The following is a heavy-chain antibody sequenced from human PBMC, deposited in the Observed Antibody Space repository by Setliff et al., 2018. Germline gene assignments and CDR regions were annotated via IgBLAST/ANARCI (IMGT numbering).Heavy chain of an antibody. CDR1: GGTFSSYA. J-gene: IGHJ3*02. D-gene: IGHD3-22*01. Sequence: GASVKVSCKASGGTFSSYAISWVRQAPGQGLEWMGGIIPMFSTTNYAQKFQGRVTITTDESTNTAYMELSSLRSDDTAVYYCARDLDYQYYYDSSGRDAFDIWGQGTMVTVSS. V-gene: IGHV1-69*05. CDR3: ARDLDYQYYYDSSGRDAFDI. CDR2: IIPMFSTT.